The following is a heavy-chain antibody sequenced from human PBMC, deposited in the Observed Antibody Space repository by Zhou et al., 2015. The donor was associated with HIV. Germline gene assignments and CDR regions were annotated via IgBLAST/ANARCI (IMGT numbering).Heavy chain of an antibody. CDR1: GGTFSSYT. V-gene: IGHV1-69*08. J-gene: IGHJ4*02. D-gene: IGHD3-22*01. CDR3: AREVGEHYYDSSGYSNKAEYAFDY. Sequence: QVQLVQSGAEVKKPGSSVKVSCKASGGTFSSYTISWVRQAPGQGLEWMGRIIPILGIANYAQKFQGRVTITADKSTSTAYMELSSLRSEDTAVYYCAREVGEHYYDSSGYSNKAEYAFDYWGQGTLVTVSS. CDR2: IIPILGIA.